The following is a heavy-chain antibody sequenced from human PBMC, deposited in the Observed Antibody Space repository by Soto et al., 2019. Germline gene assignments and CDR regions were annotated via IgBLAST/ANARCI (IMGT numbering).Heavy chain of an antibody. V-gene: IGHV3-11*01. D-gene: IGHD6-6*01. Sequence: GGSLRLSCAASGFTFSDYSMSWIRQAPGKGLEWISYISSSGTTIYYADSVKGRFTISRDNAKNSLYLQMNSLRAEDTAVYYCAKRDSSSSFHYWGQGTLVTVSS. J-gene: IGHJ4*02. CDR1: GFTFSDYS. CDR2: ISSSGTTI. CDR3: AKRDSSSSFHY.